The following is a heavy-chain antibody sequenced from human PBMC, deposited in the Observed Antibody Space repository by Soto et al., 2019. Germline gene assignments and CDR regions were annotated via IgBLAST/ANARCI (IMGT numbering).Heavy chain of an antibody. D-gene: IGHD3-16*01. J-gene: IGHJ6*01. CDR3: AIGGDYYYGLDV. CDR1: GYTFTIYG. CDR2: ISAFNGQT. Sequence: QVQLGQSVAEVKKPGASVKVSCRASGYTFTIYGVSWVRQAPGQGLEWMGWISAFNGQTNYIQKVQGRVTLTTEASTITAYMELRRLRSDATAVYDCAIGGDYYYGLDVLGQGTPFTFSS. V-gene: IGHV1-18*01.